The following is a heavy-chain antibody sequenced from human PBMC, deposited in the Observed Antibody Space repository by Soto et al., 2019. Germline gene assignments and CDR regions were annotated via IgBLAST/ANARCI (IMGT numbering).Heavy chain of an antibody. CDR3: ARDWVPFEPYSGTTGTTRY. Sequence: GGSLRLSCAASGFTFSSYSMNWVRQAPGKGLEWVSSISSSSSYIYYADSVKGRSTISRDNAKNSLYLQMNSLRAEDTAVYYCARDWVPFEPYSGTTGTTRYWGPGTMLTVSS. CDR1: GFTFSSYS. D-gene: IGHD1-1*01. CDR2: ISSSSSYI. V-gene: IGHV3-21*01. J-gene: IGHJ4*02.